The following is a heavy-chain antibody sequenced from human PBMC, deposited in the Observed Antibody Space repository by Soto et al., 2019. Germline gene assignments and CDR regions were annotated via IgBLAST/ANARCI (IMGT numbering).Heavy chain of an antibody. J-gene: IGHJ4*02. CDR1: GFTFCSYA. D-gene: IGHD1-26*01. CDR2: ISGSGGST. Sequence: GGSLRHSFAGSGFTFCSYAVGWVRPAPGEGLEWVSAISGSGGSTYYVDSVKGRFTISRDNSENALYLQMNSLRAEDTAVYYCAKDRNTGGWLSGAYFDYWGQGTLVTVS. V-gene: IGHV3-23*01. CDR3: AKDRNTGGWLSGAYFDY.